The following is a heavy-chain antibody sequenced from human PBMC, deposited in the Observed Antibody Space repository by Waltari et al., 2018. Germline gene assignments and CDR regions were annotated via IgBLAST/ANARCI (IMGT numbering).Heavy chain of an antibody. CDR3: ATPSYNSGSYFLY. Sequence: EVQLVESGGGLVQPGGSLRLSCAASGFTFSTYWMGWVRQGPGKGLEWVAKIKEDGSEKDYVDSVKGRFTISRDNAQNSLYLQVSSLRAEDTAMYYCATPSYNSGSYFLYWGQGTLVSVSS. D-gene: IGHD3-10*01. V-gene: IGHV3-7*01. CDR1: GFTFSTYW. CDR2: IKEDGSEK. J-gene: IGHJ4*02.